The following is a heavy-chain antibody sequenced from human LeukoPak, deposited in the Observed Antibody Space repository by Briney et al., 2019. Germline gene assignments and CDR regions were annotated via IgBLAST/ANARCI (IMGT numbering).Heavy chain of an antibody. CDR2: IYYSGST. CDR1: GGSISSYY. Sequence: SETLSLTCTVSGGSISSYYWSWIRQPPGKGLEWIGYIYYSGSTNYNPSLKSRVTISVDTSKNQFSLKLSSVTAADTAVYYCAGSGIYYDSSGYLSYWGQGTLVTVSS. D-gene: IGHD3-22*01. CDR3: AGSGIYYDSSGYLSY. J-gene: IGHJ4*02. V-gene: IGHV4-59*01.